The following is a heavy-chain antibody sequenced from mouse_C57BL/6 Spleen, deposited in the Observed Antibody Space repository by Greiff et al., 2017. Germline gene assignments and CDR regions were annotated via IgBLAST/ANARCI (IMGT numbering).Heavy chain of an antibody. Sequence: EVQLQESGGGLVKPGGSLKLSCAASGFTFSDYGMHWVRQAPEKGLEWVAYISSGSSTIYYADTVKGRFTISRDNAKHTLFLQMTRLRSEDTAMYYCARPDGYDWYFDVWGTGTTVTVSS. J-gene: IGHJ1*03. CDR1: GFTFSDYG. V-gene: IGHV5-17*01. D-gene: IGHD2-2*01. CDR2: ISSGSSTI. CDR3: ARPDGYDWYFDV.